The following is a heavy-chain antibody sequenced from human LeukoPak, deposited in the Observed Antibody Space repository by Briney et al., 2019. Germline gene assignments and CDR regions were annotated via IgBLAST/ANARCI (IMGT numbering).Heavy chain of an antibody. D-gene: IGHD3-3*02. Sequence: PGGSLRLSCAASGFTFSSYGMHWVRQAPGKGLEWVAFIRYDGSNKYYADSVKGRFTISGDNSKNTLYLQMNSLRAEDTAVYYCAKDAHLLGEGFDYWGQGTLVTVSS. CDR1: GFTFSSYG. V-gene: IGHV3-30*02. J-gene: IGHJ4*02. CDR2: IRYDGSNK. CDR3: AKDAHLLGEGFDY.